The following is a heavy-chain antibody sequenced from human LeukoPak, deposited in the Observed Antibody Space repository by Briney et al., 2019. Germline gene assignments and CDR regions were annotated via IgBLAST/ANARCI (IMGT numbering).Heavy chain of an antibody. V-gene: IGHV3-23*01. J-gene: IGHJ4*02. CDR2: VTTSGGTT. CDR1: GFTFSSYV. D-gene: IGHD4-23*01. Sequence: GESLRLSCAASGFTFSSYVMSWVRQAPGEGLEWVSAVTTSGGTTYYADSVKGRFTISRDNSKNTLFLQMNSLRAEDTAVYYCARQSTVATDWWGQGTLVTVSS. CDR3: ARQSTVATDW.